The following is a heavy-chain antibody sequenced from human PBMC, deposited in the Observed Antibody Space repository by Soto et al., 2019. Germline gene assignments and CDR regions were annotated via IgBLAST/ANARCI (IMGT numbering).Heavy chain of an antibody. CDR1: GFTFSSYS. Sequence: GGSLRLSCAASGFTFSSYSMNWVRQAPGKGLEWVSSISSSSSYIYYADSVKGRFTISRDNAKNSLYLQMNSLRAEDTAVYYCARDRLGQQLPSYVDYWGQGTLVTVSS. V-gene: IGHV3-21*01. CDR3: ARDRLGQQLPSYVDY. CDR2: ISSSSSYI. D-gene: IGHD6-13*01. J-gene: IGHJ4*02.